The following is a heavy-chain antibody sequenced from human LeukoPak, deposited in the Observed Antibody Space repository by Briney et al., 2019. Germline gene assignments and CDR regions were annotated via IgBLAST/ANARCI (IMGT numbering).Heavy chain of an antibody. CDR3: ARGVGATSWSDY. CDR2: IKEDGSEK. CDR1: GFSFSDYW. J-gene: IGHJ4*02. Sequence: QPGGSLRLSCAASGFSFSDYWMNWVRQAPGRGLEWVANIKEDGSEKYYVDSVKGRFTISRDNAENSLYLQMNSLRADDTAVYYCARGVGATSWSDYWGQGTLVTVSS. V-gene: IGHV3-7*01. D-gene: IGHD1-26*01.